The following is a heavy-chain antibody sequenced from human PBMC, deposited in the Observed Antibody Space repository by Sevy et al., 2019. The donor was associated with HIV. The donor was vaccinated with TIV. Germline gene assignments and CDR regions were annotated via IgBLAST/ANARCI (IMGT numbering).Heavy chain of an antibody. CDR1: GFTFDDYT. D-gene: IGHD2-15*01. Sequence: GGSLRLSCAASGFTFDDYTMNWVRQPPGKGLEWVSLITWDGGSTYYADSVKGRFTISRDNSKNSLYLQMNSLRTEDTALYYCAKDISGEGYLGSGYFDYWGQGTLVTVSS. CDR2: ITWDGGST. CDR3: AKDISGEGYLGSGYFDY. V-gene: IGHV3-43*01. J-gene: IGHJ4*02.